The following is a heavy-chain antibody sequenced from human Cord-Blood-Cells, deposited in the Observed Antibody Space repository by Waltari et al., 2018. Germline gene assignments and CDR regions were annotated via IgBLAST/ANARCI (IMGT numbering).Heavy chain of an antibody. D-gene: IGHD7-27*01. CDR1: GGTFSSYA. Sequence: QVQLVQSGAEVKKPGSSVKVSCRASGGTFSSYAISWVRQAPGQGLEWMGRIIPILGIANYAQKFQGRVTITADKSTSTAYMELSSLRSEDTAVYCCASLELGDVYFDYWGQGTLVTVSS. CDR2: IIPILGIA. CDR3: ASLELGDVYFDY. J-gene: IGHJ4*02. V-gene: IGHV1-69*09.